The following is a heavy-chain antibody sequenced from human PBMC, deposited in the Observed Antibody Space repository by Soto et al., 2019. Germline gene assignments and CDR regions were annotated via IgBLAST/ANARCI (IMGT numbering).Heavy chain of an antibody. V-gene: IGHV1-2*04. Sequence: ASVKVSCKASGYTFTGYYMHWVRQAPGQGLEWMGWINPNSGGTNYAQKFQGWVTITRDTSISTAYMELSRLRSEDTAVYYCARENYYDSSGYSPWGQGTLVTVSS. D-gene: IGHD3-22*01. J-gene: IGHJ4*02. CDR1: GYTFTGYY. CDR2: INPNSGGT. CDR3: ARENYYDSSGYSP.